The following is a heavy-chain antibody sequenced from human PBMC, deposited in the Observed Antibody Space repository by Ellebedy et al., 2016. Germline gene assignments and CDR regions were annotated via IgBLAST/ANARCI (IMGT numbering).Heavy chain of an antibody. D-gene: IGHD4-17*01. J-gene: IGHJ6*02. CDR2: INPNSGGT. V-gene: IGHV1-2*02. CDR1: GYTFTGYY. CDR3: ARDYGDYYYGMDV. Sequence: ASVKVSXXASGYTFTGYYMHWVRQAPGQGLEWMGWINPNSGGTNYAQKFQGRVTMTRDTSISTAYMELSRLRSDDTAVYYCARDYGDYYYGMDVWGQGTTVTVSS.